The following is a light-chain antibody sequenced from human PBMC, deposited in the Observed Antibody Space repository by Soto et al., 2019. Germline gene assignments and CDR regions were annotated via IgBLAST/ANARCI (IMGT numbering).Light chain of an antibody. Sequence: QSALTQPASVSGSPGQSIAISCTGTSSDVGSDNLVSWYQQHPGKAPKLMIFEDSERPSGIPNRFSGSKSGNTASLTISGLQAEDEADYYCCSYATAGTYVFGTGTKLTVL. J-gene: IGLJ1*01. V-gene: IGLV2-23*01. CDR2: EDS. CDR1: SSDVGSDNL. CDR3: CSYATAGTYV.